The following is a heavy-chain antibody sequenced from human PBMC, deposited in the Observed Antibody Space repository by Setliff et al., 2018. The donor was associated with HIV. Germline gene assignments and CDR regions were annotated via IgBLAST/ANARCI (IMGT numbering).Heavy chain of an antibody. CDR3: ARGRMAAAGMFIPRALDY. V-gene: IGHV1-69*05. J-gene: IGHJ4*03. Sequence: GASVKVSCKASGGTLSNYAVNWVRQAPGGGLEWMGEIIPMFHRTQYAQRFQGRVTFTTDESTNIAYMDMSSLRSDDTGIYYCARGRMAAAGMFIPRALDYWGRGTLVTSPQ. D-gene: IGHD6-13*01. CDR1: GGTLSNYA. CDR2: IIPMFHRT.